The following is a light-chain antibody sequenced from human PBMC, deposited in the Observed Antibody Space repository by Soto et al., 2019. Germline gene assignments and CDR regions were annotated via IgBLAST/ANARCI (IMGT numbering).Light chain of an antibody. CDR1: QSISSW. V-gene: IGKV1-5*03. Sequence: DIQMTQSPSTLSASVGDRVIITCRASQSISSWLAWYQQKPGKAPNLLIYKASSLESGVPSRFSGSGSGTEFTLTISSLQPDDFATYYCQQYNSYPLFGQGTKLEIK. CDR2: KAS. CDR3: QQYNSYPL. J-gene: IGKJ2*01.